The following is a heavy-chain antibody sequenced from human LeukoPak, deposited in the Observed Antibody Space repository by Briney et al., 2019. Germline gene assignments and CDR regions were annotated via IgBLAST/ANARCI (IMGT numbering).Heavy chain of an antibody. J-gene: IGHJ4*02. V-gene: IGHV1-18*01. Sequence: ASVKVSCKASGYTFTSYGTSWVRQAPGQGLEWMGWISAYNGNTNYAQNLQGRVTMTTDTSTSTAYMALWSLRSDDTPEYYCARGLWNYVDYWGQGTLVTVSS. CDR1: GYTFTSYG. D-gene: IGHD1-1*01. CDR2: ISAYNGNT. CDR3: ARGLWNYVDY.